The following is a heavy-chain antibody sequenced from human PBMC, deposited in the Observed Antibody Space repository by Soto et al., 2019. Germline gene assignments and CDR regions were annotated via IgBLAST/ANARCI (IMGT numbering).Heavy chain of an antibody. CDR1: GFTFSDYY. J-gene: IGHJ6*02. V-gene: IGHV3-11*06. CDR3: ARGTLTKNYYYYGMDV. CDR2: ISSSSSYT. Sequence: GGSLRLSCAASGFTFSDYYMSWIRQAPGKGLEWVSYISSSSSYTNYADSVKGRFTISRDNAKNSLYLQMNGLRAEDTAVYYCARGTLTKNYYYYGMDVWGQGTTVTVSS.